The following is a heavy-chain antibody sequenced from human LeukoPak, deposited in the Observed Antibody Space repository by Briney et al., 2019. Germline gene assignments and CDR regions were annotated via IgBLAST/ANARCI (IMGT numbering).Heavy chain of an antibody. D-gene: IGHD6-13*01. CDR2: IYTSGST. J-gene: IGHJ3*02. V-gene: IGHV4-61*02. Sequence: PSETLSLTCTVSGGSISSGSYYWSWIRQPAGKGLEWIGRIYTSGSTNYNPSLKSRVTISVDTSKNQFSLKLSPVTAADTAVYYCARNIAAASRGAFDIWGQGTMVTVSS. CDR1: GGSISSGSYY. CDR3: ARNIAAASRGAFDI.